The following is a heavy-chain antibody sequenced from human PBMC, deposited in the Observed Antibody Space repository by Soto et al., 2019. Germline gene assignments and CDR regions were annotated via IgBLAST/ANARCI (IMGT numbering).Heavy chain of an antibody. CDR1: GFTFNNYA. V-gene: IGHV3-23*01. D-gene: IGHD1-20*01. CDR3: AKDRLAGIFDY. CDR2: ISATGGST. J-gene: IGHJ4*02. Sequence: PGGSLRLSCAASGFTFNNYAMNWVRQAPGKGLEWVATISATGGSTYYADSVKGRFTISIDNSKNTLYLQMNGLRVEDTAVYYCAKDRLAGIFDYWGQGTQVTVSS.